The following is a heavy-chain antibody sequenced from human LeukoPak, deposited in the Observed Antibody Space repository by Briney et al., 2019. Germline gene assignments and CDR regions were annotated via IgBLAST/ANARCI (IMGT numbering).Heavy chain of an antibody. CDR1: GFTFSSYA. V-gene: IGHV3-30*04. CDR2: ISYDGSNK. D-gene: IGHD5-18*01. Sequence: PGGSLRLSCAASGFTFSSYAMHWVRQAPGKGLEWVAVISYDGSNKYYADSVKGRFTISRDNSKNTLYLQMSSLRAEDTAVYYCAKETQVMVIDYWGQGTLVTVSS. J-gene: IGHJ4*02. CDR3: AKETQVMVIDY.